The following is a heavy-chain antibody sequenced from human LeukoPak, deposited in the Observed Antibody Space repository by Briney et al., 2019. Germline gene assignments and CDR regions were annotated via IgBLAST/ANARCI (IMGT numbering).Heavy chain of an antibody. V-gene: IGHV3-21*01. CDR3: ARDNWYDYLADALDI. J-gene: IGHJ3*02. D-gene: IGHD1-20*01. Sequence: GGSLRLSCAASGFTFSSYSMNWVRQAPGKGLEWVSSISSSSSYIYYADSVKGRFTISRDNAKNSLYLQMNSLRAEDTAVYYCARDNWYDYLADALDIWGQGTMVTVSS. CDR2: ISSSSSYI. CDR1: GFTFSSYS.